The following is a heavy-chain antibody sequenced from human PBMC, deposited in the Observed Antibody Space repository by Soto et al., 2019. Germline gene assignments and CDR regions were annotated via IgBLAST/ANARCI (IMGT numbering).Heavy chain of an antibody. CDR3: ARDRDWAFDY. J-gene: IGHJ4*02. D-gene: IGHD3-9*01. Sequence: GGSLRLSCIASGFSFSSYSLVWVRQAPEKGLEWVSYIFVDSTTIYYADSVKGRFTVSRDNAQNSLFLVINSLRAEDTAVYYCARDRDWAFDYSGRGTLVPVSS. V-gene: IGHV3-48*04. CDR1: GFSFSSYS. CDR2: IFVDSTTI.